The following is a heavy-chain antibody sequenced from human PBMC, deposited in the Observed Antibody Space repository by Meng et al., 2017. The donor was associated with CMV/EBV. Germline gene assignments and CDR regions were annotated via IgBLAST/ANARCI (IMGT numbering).Heavy chain of an antibody. CDR2: INPKSGGT. V-gene: IGHV1-2*02. Sequence: ASVKVSCKASGYTFTGYYMHWVRQAPGQGLEWMGWINPKSGGTNYAQKFQGRVTMTRDTSISTAYMELSRLRSDATAVYYCARGRAHDYSNYEVRDNWFDPWGQGTLVTVSS. CDR3: ARGRAHDYSNYEVRDNWFDP. J-gene: IGHJ5*02. D-gene: IGHD4-11*01. CDR1: GYTFTGYY.